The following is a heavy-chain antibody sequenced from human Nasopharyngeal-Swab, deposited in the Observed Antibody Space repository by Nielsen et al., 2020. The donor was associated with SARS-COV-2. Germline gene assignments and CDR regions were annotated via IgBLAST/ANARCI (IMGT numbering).Heavy chain of an antibody. D-gene: IGHD3-16*02. Sequence: TLSLTCTVSGGSFSSDNYFWSWIRQRPGKGLEWIGYIHYTGKTYYNPSLESRLTISLDTSRNQFSLMLRSVTAADTAVYYCAREVINQAVSDAFDFWGQGTMVTVSS. J-gene: IGHJ3*01. CDR3: AREVINQAVSDAFDF. V-gene: IGHV4-31*03. CDR1: GGSFSSDNYF. CDR2: IHYTGKT.